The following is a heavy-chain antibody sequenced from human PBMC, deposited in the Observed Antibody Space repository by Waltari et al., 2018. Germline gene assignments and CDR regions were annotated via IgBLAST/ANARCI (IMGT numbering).Heavy chain of an antibody. Sequence: EVQLVQSGAEVKKPGESLKISCKGSGYSFTSYWIGWVRQMPGKGLEWMGIIYPGDSDTRYSPSFQGQVTISADKSISTASLQWSSLKASDTAMYYCARHASHSISPATKYGMDVWGQGTTVTVSS. J-gene: IGHJ6*02. CDR1: GYSFTSYW. CDR3: ARHASHSISPATKYGMDV. D-gene: IGHD3-9*01. CDR2: IYPGDSDT. V-gene: IGHV5-51*01.